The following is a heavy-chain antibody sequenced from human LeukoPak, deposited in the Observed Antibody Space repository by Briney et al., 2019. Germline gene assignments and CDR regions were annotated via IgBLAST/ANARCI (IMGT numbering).Heavy chain of an antibody. V-gene: IGHV4-39*01. CDR1: GGSISTSNYY. Sequence: PSETLSLTCTVSGGSISTSNYYWGWIRQPPGKGLEWIGSIYYSGSTYYNSSLKSRVTISVDTSKNQFSLKLSSVTAADTAVYYCARQWWEPTAYFDYWGQGTLVTVSS. D-gene: IGHD1-26*01. J-gene: IGHJ4*02. CDR3: ARQWWEPTAYFDY. CDR2: IYYSGST.